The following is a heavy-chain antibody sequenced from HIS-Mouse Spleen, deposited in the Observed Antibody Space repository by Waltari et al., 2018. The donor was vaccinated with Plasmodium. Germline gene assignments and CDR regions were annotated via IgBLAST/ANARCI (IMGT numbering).Heavy chain of an antibody. D-gene: IGHD3-16*01. V-gene: IGHV1-2*02. CDR1: GYTFTGYY. Sequence: QVQLVQSGAEVKKPGASVKVSCKASGYTFTGYYMHWVRQAPGQGLEWMGWIKPNRGGTNYAKKFQGRVTMTRDTSISTAYMELSRLRSDDTAVYYCARDGPGETSFDYWGQGTLVTVSS. CDR3: ARDGPGETSFDY. CDR2: IKPNRGGT. J-gene: IGHJ4*02.